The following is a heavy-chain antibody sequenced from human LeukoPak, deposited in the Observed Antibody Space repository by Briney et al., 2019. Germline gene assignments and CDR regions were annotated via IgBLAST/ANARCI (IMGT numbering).Heavy chain of an antibody. V-gene: IGHV4-59*11. D-gene: IGHD1-26*01. CDR2: THTNGRT. J-gene: IGHJ4*02. CDR1: GGTINSHY. CDR3: ARDGYSGSSLFDY. Sequence: SETLSLSCTVSGGTINSHYWSWIRQPPGEGLEWIAYTHTNGRTKYNPSLKSRVTISLDTSKNQFSLNMYSVTAADTAVYYCARDGYSGSSLFDYWGQGTLVTVSS.